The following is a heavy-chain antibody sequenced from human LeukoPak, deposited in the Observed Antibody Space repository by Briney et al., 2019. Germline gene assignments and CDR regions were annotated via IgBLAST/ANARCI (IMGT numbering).Heavy chain of an antibody. CDR1: GFTFSSYG. V-gene: IGHV3-30*18. CDR3: AKARRIAVAGHTGADY. CDR2: LSYDGSNK. D-gene: IGHD6-19*01. Sequence: GRSLRLSCAASGFTFSSYGMHWVRQSPAKWRAWVAVLSYDGSNKYYADSVKGRFTISRDNSKNTLYLQMNSLRAEDTAVYYCAKARRIAVAGHTGADYWGQGTLVTVSS. J-gene: IGHJ4*02.